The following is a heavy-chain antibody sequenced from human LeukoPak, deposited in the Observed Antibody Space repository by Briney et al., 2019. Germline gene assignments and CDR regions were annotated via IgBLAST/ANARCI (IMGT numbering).Heavy chain of an antibody. V-gene: IGHV3-74*03. Sequence: QPGEPLSLPCEVCGFSYCMHWKHWPRHAPGKALVWVARISDDGSYTAHVASVAGRFITSRYNVRITLYLHMNGLRAEDTAVYYCASFGISWGSAYWGQGALVTVSS. J-gene: IGHJ4*02. CDR2: ISDDGSYT. CDR3: ASFGISWGSAY. CDR1: GFSYCMHW. D-gene: IGHD7-27*01.